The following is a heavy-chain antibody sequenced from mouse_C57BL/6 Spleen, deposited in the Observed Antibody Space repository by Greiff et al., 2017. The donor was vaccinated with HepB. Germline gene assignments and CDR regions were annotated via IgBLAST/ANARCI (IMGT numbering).Heavy chain of an antibody. J-gene: IGHJ4*01. D-gene: IGHD2-1*01. CDR3: TRDGNGAMDY. CDR2: IDPETGGT. CDR1: GYTFTDYE. V-gene: IGHV1-15*01. Sequence: VHLVESGAELVRPGASVTLSCKASGYTFTDYEMHWVKQTPVHGLEWIGAIDPETGGTAYNQKFKGKAILTADKSSSTAYMELRSLTSEDSAVYYCTRDGNGAMDYWGQGTSVTVSS.